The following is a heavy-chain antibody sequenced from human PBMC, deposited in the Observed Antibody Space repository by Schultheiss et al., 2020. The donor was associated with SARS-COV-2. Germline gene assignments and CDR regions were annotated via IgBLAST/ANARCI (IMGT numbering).Heavy chain of an antibody. J-gene: IGHJ4*02. V-gene: IGHV3-30*03. Sequence: GESLKISCAASGFTFSSYGMHWVRQAPGKGLEWVAVISYDGSNKYYADSVKGRFTISRDNSKNTLYLQMNSLRAEDTAVYYCARGPVFIVVVPAALDYWGQGTLVTVSS. D-gene: IGHD2-2*01. CDR2: ISYDGSNK. CDR3: ARGPVFIVVVPAALDY. CDR1: GFTFSSYG.